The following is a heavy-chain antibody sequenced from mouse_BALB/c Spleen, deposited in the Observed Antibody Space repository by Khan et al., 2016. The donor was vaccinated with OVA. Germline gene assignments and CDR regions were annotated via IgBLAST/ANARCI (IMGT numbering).Heavy chain of an antibody. CDR3: ARAIDDGYPPFAY. Sequence: QVQLKQSGAELAKPGASVKMSCKTSGYTFTSYWMHWVKQRPGQGLEWIGYINPSTGYTDYNQKFKDKATLTADKSSSIVYMQLSRLTSEDSAVYSCARAIDDGYPPFAYWGQGTLVTVSA. CDR2: INPSTGYT. V-gene: IGHV1-7*01. J-gene: IGHJ3*01. CDR1: GYTFTSYW. D-gene: IGHD2-3*01.